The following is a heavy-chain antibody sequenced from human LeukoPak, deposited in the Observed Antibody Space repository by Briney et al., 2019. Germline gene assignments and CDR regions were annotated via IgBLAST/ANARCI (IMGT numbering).Heavy chain of an antibody. CDR2: ISAHNGNT. D-gene: IGHD5-18*01. V-gene: IGHV1-18*01. CDR1: GYTFTSYG. Sequence: ASVKVSCKASGYTFTSYGISWVRQAPGQGLEWMGWISAHNGNTNYAQKLQGRVTMTTDTSTSTAYMELRSLRSDDTAVYYCARGGKYTPTASYYFDYWGQGTLVTVSS. J-gene: IGHJ4*02. CDR3: ARGGKYTPTASYYFDY.